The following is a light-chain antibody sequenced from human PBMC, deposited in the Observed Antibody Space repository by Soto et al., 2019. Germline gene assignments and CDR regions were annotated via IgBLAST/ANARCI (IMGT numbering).Light chain of an antibody. CDR3: QQANNFPIT. CDR1: QGVSSW. V-gene: IGKV1-12*01. CDR2: AAS. Sequence: DIQLTQSPSSVSASVGDRVTITCRASQGVSSWLAWYQQKPGKAPNLLISAASILQGGVPSRFNGSGSGTDFTLTINSLQPEDFATYYCQQANNFPITFGQGTRLEIK. J-gene: IGKJ5*01.